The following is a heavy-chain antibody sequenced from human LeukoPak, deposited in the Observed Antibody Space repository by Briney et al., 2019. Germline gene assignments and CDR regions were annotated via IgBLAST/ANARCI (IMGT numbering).Heavy chain of an antibody. CDR3: AILNGDEFDY. Sequence: ASVKVSCKASGYSFTSHYMHWVRQAPGQGLEWMGWINPNSGGTNYAQKFQGRVTMTRDTSISTAYMELSRLRSDDTAVYYCAILNGDEFDYWGQGTLVTVSS. V-gene: IGHV1-2*02. CDR2: INPNSGGT. CDR1: GYSFTSHY. J-gene: IGHJ4*02. D-gene: IGHD2-21*02.